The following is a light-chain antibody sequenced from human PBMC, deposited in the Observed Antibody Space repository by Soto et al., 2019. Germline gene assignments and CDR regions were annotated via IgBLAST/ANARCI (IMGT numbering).Light chain of an antibody. CDR2: GAS. CDR3: QQYGRSPLT. CDR1: QSFNTNY. Sequence: EIVLTQSPGTLSLSPGDRATLYCRASQSFNTNYLAFTRHYLAGYQQKRGQAPSHIIYGASSRATGIPDMFSGSGSGTDFTLTISRLEPEDFAVYYCQQYGRSPLTFGGGTRVEVK. V-gene: IGKV3-20*01. J-gene: IGKJ4*01.